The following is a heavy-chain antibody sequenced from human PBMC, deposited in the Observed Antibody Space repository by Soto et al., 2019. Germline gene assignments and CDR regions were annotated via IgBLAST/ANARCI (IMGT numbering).Heavy chain of an antibody. Sequence: QGQLVQSGAEVKKPGASVKVSCKASGYTFTSYGISWVRQAPGQGLEWMGWISAYNGNTNYAQKLQGRVTMTTDTSTSTDYTELKSLRSDDPAVYYCASEYTDNDYWGQGTLVTVSS. V-gene: IGHV1-18*01. CDR3: ASEYTDNDY. D-gene: IGHD1-20*01. CDR1: GYTFTSYG. J-gene: IGHJ4*02. CDR2: ISAYNGNT.